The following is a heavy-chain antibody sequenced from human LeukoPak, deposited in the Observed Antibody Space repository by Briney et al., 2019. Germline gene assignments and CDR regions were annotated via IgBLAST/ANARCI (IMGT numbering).Heavy chain of an antibody. CDR1: GGSFSGYY. V-gene: IGHV4-34*01. CDR3: AREDIVVVPAAKKIADYFDY. CDR2: INHSGST. D-gene: IGHD2-2*01. Sequence: SETLSLTCAVYGGSFSGYYWSWIRQPPGEGLEWIGEINHSGSTNYNPSLKSRVTISVDTSKNQFSLKLSSVTAADTAVYYCAREDIVVVPAAKKIADYFDYWGQGTLVTVSS. J-gene: IGHJ4*02.